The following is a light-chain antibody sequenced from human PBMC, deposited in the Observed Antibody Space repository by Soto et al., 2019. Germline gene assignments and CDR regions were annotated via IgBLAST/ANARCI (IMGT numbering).Light chain of an antibody. J-gene: IGLJ1*01. CDR2: DVS. CDR1: SSDVGNYNY. CDR3: SSYTSGSTPWV. Sequence: QSALTQPTSVSGSPGQSIIISCTGTSSDVGNYNYVSWYQHHPGKAPKLMICDVSDRPSGVSNRFSGSKSDNTASLTIFGLQAEDEADYYCSSYTSGSTPWVFGTGTKVTVL. V-gene: IGLV2-14*03.